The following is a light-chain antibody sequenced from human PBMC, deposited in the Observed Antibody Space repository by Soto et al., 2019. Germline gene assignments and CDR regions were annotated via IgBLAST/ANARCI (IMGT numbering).Light chain of an antibody. Sequence: EIVLTQSPATLSLSPGERATLSCRASQSVATYLAWYQHKPGQAPRLLIYDASNRATGIPARFSGSGSGTDFTLTISRLEPEDFAVYYCQQRIKWPITFGQGTRLEIK. CDR1: QSVATY. CDR3: QQRIKWPIT. J-gene: IGKJ5*01. V-gene: IGKV3-11*01. CDR2: DAS.